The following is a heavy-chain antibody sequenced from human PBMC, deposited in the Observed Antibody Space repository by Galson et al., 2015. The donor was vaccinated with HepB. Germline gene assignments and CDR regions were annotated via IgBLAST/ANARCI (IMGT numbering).Heavy chain of an antibody. V-gene: IGHV5-51*01. J-gene: IGHJ3*02. D-gene: IGHD2-2*01. CDR2: IYPGDSDT. CDR3: ARRGYCSSTSCYQTFGAFDM. CDR1: GYSFTSYW. Sequence: QSGAEVKKPGESLKISCKGSGYSFTSYWIGWVRQMPGKGLEWMGIIYPGDSDTRYSPSFQGQVTISADTSISTAYLQWSSLRASDTAMYYCARRGYCSSTSCYQTFGAFDMCGQGSMATAAS.